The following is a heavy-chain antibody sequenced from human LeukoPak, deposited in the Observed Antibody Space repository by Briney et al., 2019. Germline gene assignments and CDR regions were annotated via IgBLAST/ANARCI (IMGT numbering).Heavy chain of an antibody. V-gene: IGHV1-2*02. Sequence: GTSVKVSCKASGYTFTGYYMHWVRQAPGQGLEWMGWINPNSGGTNYAQKFQGRVTMTRDTSISTAYMELSRLRSDDTAVYYCATHRGQQLVLSFDYWGQGTLVTVSS. CDR1: GYTFTGYY. CDR2: INPNSGGT. CDR3: ATHRGQQLVLSFDY. J-gene: IGHJ4*02. D-gene: IGHD6-13*01.